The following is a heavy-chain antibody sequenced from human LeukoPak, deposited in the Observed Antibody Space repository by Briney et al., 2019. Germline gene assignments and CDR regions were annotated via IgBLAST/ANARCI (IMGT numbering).Heavy chain of an antibody. J-gene: IGHJ4*02. CDR2: ISPSDGNT. CDR3: AKDSSVPYGITD. D-gene: IGHD4-17*01. Sequence: PGGSLRLSCAASGFTFSSFWMNWVRQAPGKGLEWVSAISPSDGNTFYADSVKGRFTISRDNSKNTLSLQMNSLRAEDTALYYCAKDSSVPYGITDWGQGTLVTVSS. CDR1: GFTFSSFW. V-gene: IGHV3-23*01.